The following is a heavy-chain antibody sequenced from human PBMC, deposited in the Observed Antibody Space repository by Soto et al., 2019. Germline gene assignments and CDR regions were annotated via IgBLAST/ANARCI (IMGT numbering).Heavy chain of an antibody. V-gene: IGHV3-30*18. D-gene: IGHD5-18*01. CDR1: GFTFSSYG. CDR3: AKDLAAEYSYGYYYYYGMDV. CDR2: ISYDGSNK. J-gene: IGHJ6*02. Sequence: QVQLVESGGGVVQPGRSLRLSCAASGFTFSSYGMHWVRQAPGKGLEWVAVISYDGSNKYYADSVKGRFTISRHNSKNTLYLQMNSLRAEDTAVYYCAKDLAAEYSYGYYYYYGMDVWGQGTTVTVSS.